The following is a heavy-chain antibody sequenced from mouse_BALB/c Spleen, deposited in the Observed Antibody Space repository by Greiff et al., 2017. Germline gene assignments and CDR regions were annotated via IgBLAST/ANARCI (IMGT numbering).Heavy chain of an antibody. CDR1: GFTFSSFG. V-gene: IGHV5-17*02. CDR2: ISSGSSTI. Sequence: EVKLVESGGGLVQPGGSRKLSCAASGFTFSSFGMHWVRQAPEKGLEWVAYISSGSSTIYYADTVKGRFTISRDNPKNTLFLQMTSLRSEDTAMYYCARNYYGNSWFAYWGQGTLVTVSA. J-gene: IGHJ3*01. D-gene: IGHD2-1*01. CDR3: ARNYYGNSWFAY.